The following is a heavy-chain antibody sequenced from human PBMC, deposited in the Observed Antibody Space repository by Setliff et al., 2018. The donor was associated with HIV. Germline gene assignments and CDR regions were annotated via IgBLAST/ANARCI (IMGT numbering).Heavy chain of an antibody. V-gene: IGHV3-30*03. J-gene: IGHJ3*02. D-gene: IGHD2-15*01. Sequence: PGGSLRLSCAASGFTSSTYWMNWVRQAPGKGLEWVAAISYDGSHEYYADSVKGRLTISRDDSKSTLYLQMNSLRAEDTAVYYCARDQSEWLLLGVFDIWGQGAMVTVSS. CDR2: ISYDGSHE. CDR1: GFTSSTYW. CDR3: ARDQSEWLLLGVFDI.